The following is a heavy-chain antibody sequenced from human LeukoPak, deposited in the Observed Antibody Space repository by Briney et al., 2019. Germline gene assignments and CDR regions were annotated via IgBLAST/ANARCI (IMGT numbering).Heavy chain of an antibody. V-gene: IGHV3-23*01. J-gene: IGHJ4*02. Sequence: GGSLRLSCAVSGITLSNYGMSWVRQAPGKGLEWVAGISDSGGSTNYADSVKGRFTISGDNPKNTLYLQMNSLRADDTAVYFCAKRGVVIRVILVGFHKEAYYFDSWGQGALVTVSS. CDR2: ISDSGGST. CDR1: GITLSNYG. CDR3: AKRGVVIRVILVGFHKEAYYFDS. D-gene: IGHD3-22*01.